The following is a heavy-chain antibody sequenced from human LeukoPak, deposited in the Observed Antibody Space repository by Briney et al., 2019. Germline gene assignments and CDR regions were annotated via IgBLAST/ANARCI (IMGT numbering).Heavy chain of an antibody. Sequence: ASVKVSCKASGYTFTGYYMHWVRQAPGQGLQWMGRIDPYSGGTNYAQKFQGRVTMTRDTSISTAYMELSRLRSDDTAVYYCARDNGVGATTVWFDPWGQGALVTVSS. CDR2: IDPYSGGT. CDR1: GYTFTGYY. CDR3: ARDNGVGATTVWFDP. V-gene: IGHV1-2*06. D-gene: IGHD1-26*01. J-gene: IGHJ5*02.